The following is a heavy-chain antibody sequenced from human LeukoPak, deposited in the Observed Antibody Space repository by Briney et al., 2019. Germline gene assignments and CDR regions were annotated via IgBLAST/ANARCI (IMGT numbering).Heavy chain of an antibody. J-gene: IGHJ4*02. V-gene: IGHV1-46*01. CDR1: GYTFTSYY. Sequence: ASVKVSCKASGYTFTSYYMHWVRQAPGQGLEWMGIINPSGGSTSYAQKFQGRVTMTRDMSTSTVYMELSSLRSEDTAVYYCARGYRWLQSWWVFDYWGQGTLVTVSS. CDR3: ARGYRWLQSWWVFDY. CDR2: INPSGGST. D-gene: IGHD5-24*01.